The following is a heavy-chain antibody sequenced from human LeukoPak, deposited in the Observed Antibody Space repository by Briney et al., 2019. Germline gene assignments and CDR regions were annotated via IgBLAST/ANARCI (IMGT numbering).Heavy chain of an antibody. J-gene: IGHJ4*02. Sequence: ASVKVSCKASGYTFTGYYMHWVRQAPGQGLEWMGWINPNSGGTNYAQKFQGRVTMTRDTSISTAYMELSRLRSDDTAVYYCARSHDQSYYYDSSGYWSGFDYWGQGTLVTVSS. CDR2: INPNSGGT. D-gene: IGHD3-22*01. CDR1: GYTFTGYY. CDR3: ARSHDQSYYYDSSGYWSGFDY. V-gene: IGHV1-2*02.